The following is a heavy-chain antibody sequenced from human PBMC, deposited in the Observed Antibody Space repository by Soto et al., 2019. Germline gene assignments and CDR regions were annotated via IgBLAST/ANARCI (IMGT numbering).Heavy chain of an antibody. J-gene: IGHJ6*02. V-gene: IGHV4-30-4*01. CDR1: GGSISSGDYY. D-gene: IGHD5-18*01. CDR2: IYYSGTT. Sequence: SETLSLTCTVSGGSISSGDYYWSCIRQPPGKGLEWIGYIYYSGTTYYNPSLKSRVTISVDTSKNQFSLKVSSVTAADTAVYYCARALIQLWPHYYYGMDVWGQGTTVTVSS. CDR3: ARALIQLWPHYYYGMDV.